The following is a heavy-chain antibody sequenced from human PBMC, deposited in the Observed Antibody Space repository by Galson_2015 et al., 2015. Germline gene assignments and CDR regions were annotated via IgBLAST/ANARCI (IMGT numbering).Heavy chain of an antibody. J-gene: IGHJ6*02. CDR1: GYTFTSYY. D-gene: IGHD2-2*01. V-gene: IGHV1-46*01. CDR3: AQFPIDYCSSTSCYVYGMDV. Sequence: SVKVSCKASGYTFTSYYMHWVRQAPGQGLEWMGIINPSGGSTSYAQKFQGRVTVTRDTSTSTVYMELSSLRSEDTAVYYCAQFPIDYCSSTSCYVYGMDVWGQGTTVTVSS. CDR2: INPSGGST.